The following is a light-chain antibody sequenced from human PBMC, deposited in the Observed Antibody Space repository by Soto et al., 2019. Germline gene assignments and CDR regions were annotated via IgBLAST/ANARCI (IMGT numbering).Light chain of an antibody. V-gene: IGKV3-20*01. Sequence: IVMTQSQCTLSLSLGERATLSCRASQSVSNNYLAWYQQKPGKGPRLLIYGASNRATGIPDRFSGSGSGTDFTLTISRLEPEDFAVYYCQQYGSSGTFGRGTKVDIK. J-gene: IGKJ3*01. CDR3: QQYGSSGT. CDR1: QSVSNNY. CDR2: GAS.